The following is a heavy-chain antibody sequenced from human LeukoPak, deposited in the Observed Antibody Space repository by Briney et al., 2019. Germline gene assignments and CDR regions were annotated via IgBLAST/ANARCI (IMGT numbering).Heavy chain of an antibody. CDR2: IYTDGST. J-gene: IGHJ4*02. CDR1: GFIVSSSY. CDR3: AKVIYSGYNDY. D-gene: IGHD5-12*01. Sequence: GGSLRLSCAASGFIVSSSYMSWVRQPPGKGLEWVSGIYTDGSTYYADSVKGRFTISRDNSKNTLYLQMNSLRAEDTAVYYCAKVIYSGYNDYWGQGTLVTVSS. V-gene: IGHV3-66*02.